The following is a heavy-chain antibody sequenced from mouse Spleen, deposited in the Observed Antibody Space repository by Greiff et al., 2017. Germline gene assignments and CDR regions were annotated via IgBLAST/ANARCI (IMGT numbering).Heavy chain of an antibody. J-gene: IGHJ4*01. V-gene: IGHV5-17*01. CDR3: ARRGGLRRGYAMDY. Sequence: EVQGVESGGGLVKPGGSLKLSCAASGFTFSDYGMHWVRQAPEKGLEWVAYISSGSSTIYYADTVKGRFTISRDNAKNTLFLQMTSLRSEDTAMYYCARRGGLRRGYAMDYWGQGTSVTVSS. CDR2: ISSGSSTI. CDR1: GFTFSDYG. D-gene: IGHD2-4*01.